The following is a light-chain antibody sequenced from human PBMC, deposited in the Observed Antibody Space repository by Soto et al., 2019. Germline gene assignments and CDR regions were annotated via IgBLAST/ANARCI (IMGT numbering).Light chain of an antibody. V-gene: IGKV3-20*01. CDR2: DAS. J-gene: IGKJ1*01. CDR1: ESVVSNY. CDR3: QQYGSIPWT. Sequence: EIVLTQSPGTLSLSPRERATLSCRATESVVSNYLAWYQLKPGQAPRLLIYDASSRATGIPDRFSGTGSGTDFTLTTSRLEPEDFAVYYCQQYGSIPWTFGQGTKVDIK.